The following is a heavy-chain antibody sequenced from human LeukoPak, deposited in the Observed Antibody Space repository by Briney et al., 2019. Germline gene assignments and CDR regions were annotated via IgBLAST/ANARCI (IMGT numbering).Heavy chain of an antibody. D-gene: IGHD5-18*01. J-gene: IGHJ6*02. V-gene: IGHV3-53*01. CDR2: IYSGGST. CDR3: EKGLGYCYPYYSGMDV. CDR1: GFTVSSNY. Sequence: GGSLRLSCAASGFTVSSNYMSWVRQAPGKGLEWVSVIYSGGSTYYADSVKGRFTISRDNSKNTLYLQMNSLRAEDTTVYYCEKGLGYCYPYYSGMDVWGQGTRVTVSS.